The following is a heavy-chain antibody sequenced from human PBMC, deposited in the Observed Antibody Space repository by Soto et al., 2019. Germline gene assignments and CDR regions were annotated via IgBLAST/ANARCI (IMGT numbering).Heavy chain of an antibody. V-gene: IGHV1-46*03. CDR1: GNTFTTYY. CDR3: ARRGYCSGGSCPLCFDY. J-gene: IGHJ4*02. CDR2: INPRDGGT. D-gene: IGHD2-15*01. Sequence: GASVKVSCKASGNTFTTYYVHWVRQAPGQGLEWMGVINPRDGGTSYAQKFQCRVTMTRDTSTSTVYMELSSLRSEDTAMYYCARRGYCSGGSCPLCFDYWGQGTLVTVSS.